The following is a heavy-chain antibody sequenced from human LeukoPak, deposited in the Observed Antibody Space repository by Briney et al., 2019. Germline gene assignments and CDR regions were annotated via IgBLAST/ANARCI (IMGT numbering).Heavy chain of an antibody. CDR2: ISWNSGSI. V-gene: IGHV3-9*01. Sequence: GRSLRLSCAASGFTFDDYAMPWVRQAPGKGLEWVSGISWNSGSIGYADSVKGRFTISRDNAKNSLYLQMNSLRAEDTALYYCAKDREAVAGHEFDYWGQGALVTVSS. J-gene: IGHJ4*02. CDR1: GFTFDDYA. CDR3: AKDREAVAGHEFDY. D-gene: IGHD6-19*01.